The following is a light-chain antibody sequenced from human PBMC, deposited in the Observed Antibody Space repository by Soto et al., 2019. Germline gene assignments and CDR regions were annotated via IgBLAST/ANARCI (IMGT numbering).Light chain of an antibody. CDR3: QQYNNWPPIT. CDR1: QNISSY. J-gene: IGKJ5*01. V-gene: IGKV3-15*01. CDR2: GAS. Sequence: IVLTQSPATLSLSPWKRATLSCRASQNISSYLIWYQQKPGQAPRLLIYGASTRATGIPARFSGSGSGTEFTLTISSLQSEDFAVYYCQQYNNWPPITFGQGTRLEIK.